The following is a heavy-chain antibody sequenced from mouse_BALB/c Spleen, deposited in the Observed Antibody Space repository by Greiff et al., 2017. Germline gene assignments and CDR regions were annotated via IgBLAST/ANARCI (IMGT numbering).Heavy chain of an antibody. Sequence: EVQGVESGGGLVQPGGSRKLSCAASGFTFSSFGMHWVRQAPEKGLAWVAYLSSGSSTIYYADTVKGRFTISRDNPTNTLFLQLTSLRSEDTAMYYCARGDRSYRYFDVWGAGTTVTVSS. CDR3: ARGDRSYRYFDV. CDR1: GFTFSSFG. CDR2: LSSGSSTI. D-gene: IGHD2-14*01. J-gene: IGHJ1*01. V-gene: IGHV5-17*02.